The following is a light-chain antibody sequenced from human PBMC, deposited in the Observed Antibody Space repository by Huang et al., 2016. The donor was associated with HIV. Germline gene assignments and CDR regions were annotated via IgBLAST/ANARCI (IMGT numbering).Light chain of an antibody. V-gene: IGKV3-11*01. CDR1: QSVGGY. Sequence: EIVLTQSPATLSLSPGERATLSCRASQSVGGYLAWYQQKPGQAPRLLIYDASNRATGIPARFSGSGAGTDFTRTISSLEPEDFAVYYCQQRTNWPPGFTFGPGTKVDIK. CDR2: DAS. CDR3: QQRTNWPPGFT. J-gene: IGKJ3*01.